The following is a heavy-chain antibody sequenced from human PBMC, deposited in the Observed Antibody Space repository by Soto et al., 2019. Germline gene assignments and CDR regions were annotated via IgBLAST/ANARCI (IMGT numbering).Heavy chain of an antibody. CDR3: ARVVDYCDPYYYYGMDV. D-gene: IGHD3-22*01. CDR2: ISCSSSYI. Sequence: EVQLVESGGGLVKPGGSLRLSCAASGFTFSSYSMNWVRQAPGNGLEWVSSISCSSSYIYYADSVKGRFTISRDNAKNSLYLQMNSLSAEDTAVYYCARVVDYCDPYYYYGMDVWGQGTTVTVSS. CDR1: GFTFSSYS. J-gene: IGHJ6*02. V-gene: IGHV3-21*01.